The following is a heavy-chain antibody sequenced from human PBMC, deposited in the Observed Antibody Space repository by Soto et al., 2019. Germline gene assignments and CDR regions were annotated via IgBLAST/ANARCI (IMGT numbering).Heavy chain of an antibody. CDR1: GYSFTSYW. V-gene: IGHV5-51*01. Sequence: PGESLKISCKGSGYSFTSYWIGWVRQMPGKGLEWMGIIYPGDSDTRYSPSFQGQVTISADKSISTAYLQWSSLKASDTAMYYCAREGLGYCISTSCYAPHYYYYGMDVWGQGTTVTVSS. D-gene: IGHD2-2*01. CDR2: IYPGDSDT. J-gene: IGHJ6*02. CDR3: AREGLGYCISTSCYAPHYYYYGMDV.